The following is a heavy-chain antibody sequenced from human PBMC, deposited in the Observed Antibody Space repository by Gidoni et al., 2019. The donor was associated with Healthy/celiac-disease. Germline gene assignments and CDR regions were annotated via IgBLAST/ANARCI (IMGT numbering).Heavy chain of an antibody. Sequence: QVQLVQSGAEVKQPGSSVKVSCKASGGTFSSHAISWVRQAPGHGLVWMGGIIPIFGTANYAQKFQGRVTITADKTTSTAYMGLSSLRSEDTAVYYCAGSPRGYSSSWGQGTLVTVSS. D-gene: IGHD6-13*01. V-gene: IGHV1-69*06. CDR3: AGSPRGYSSS. J-gene: IGHJ4*02. CDR2: IIPIFGTA. CDR1: GGTFSSHA.